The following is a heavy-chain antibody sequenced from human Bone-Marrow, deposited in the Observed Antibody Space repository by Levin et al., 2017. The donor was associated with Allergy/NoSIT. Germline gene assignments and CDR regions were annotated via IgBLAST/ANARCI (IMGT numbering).Heavy chain of an antibody. CDR3: SRDLNTAMVGSGVDWFDP. CDR2: IRSNAYGGTT. D-gene: IGHD5-18*01. J-gene: IGHJ5*02. V-gene: IGHV3-49*03. CDR1: GGSLRDYY. Sequence: QTLSLTCTVNGGSLRDYYWSWIRQTPGKGLEWVGFIRSNAYGGTTEYAASVEGRFTISRDDSKSIAYLYMNSLKTEDTAVYYCSRDLNTAMVGSGVDWFDPWGQGTLVTVSS.